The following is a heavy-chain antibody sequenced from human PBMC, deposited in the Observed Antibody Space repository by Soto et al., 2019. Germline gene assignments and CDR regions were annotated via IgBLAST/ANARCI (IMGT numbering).Heavy chain of an antibody. V-gene: IGHV3-33*01. CDR3: ARGVVPAATPYFDY. J-gene: IGHJ4*02. D-gene: IGHD2-2*01. CDR1: GFTFSSYG. CDR2: IWYDGSNK. Sequence: QVQLVESGGGVVQPGRSLRLSCAASGFTFSSYGMHWVRQAPGKGLEWVAVIWYDGSNKYYADSVKGRFTISRDNSKNTLYLQMNSLRAEDTAVYYCARGVVPAATPYFDYWGQGTLGTVSS.